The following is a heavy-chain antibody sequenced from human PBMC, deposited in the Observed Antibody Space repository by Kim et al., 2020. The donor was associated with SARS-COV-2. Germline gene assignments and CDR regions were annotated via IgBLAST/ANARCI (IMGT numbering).Heavy chain of an antibody. V-gene: IGHV3-21*01. Sequence: DSGKGRFTISRDNAKNALYMQMNSLRADDTAVYYCARDPPVGDLYYYLDYWGQGTLVTVSS. D-gene: IGHD1-26*01. J-gene: IGHJ4*02. CDR3: ARDPPVGDLYYYLDY.